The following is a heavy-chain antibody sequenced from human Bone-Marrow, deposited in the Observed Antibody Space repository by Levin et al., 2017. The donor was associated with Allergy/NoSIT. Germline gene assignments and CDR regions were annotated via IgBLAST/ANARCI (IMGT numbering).Heavy chain of an antibody. Sequence: SETLSLTCDVYGGSFSGYYWSWIRQTPGKGLEWIGEIKHSGSTNYNPSLKSRVIISVDTSQKQFSLKLNSVTAADTAVYYCARAVEGGLGPAQVDHWGQGTLVAVSS. D-gene: IGHD4-23*01. V-gene: IGHV4-34*01. J-gene: IGHJ4*02. CDR2: IKHSGST. CDR1: GGSFSGYY. CDR3: ARAVEGGLGPAQVDH.